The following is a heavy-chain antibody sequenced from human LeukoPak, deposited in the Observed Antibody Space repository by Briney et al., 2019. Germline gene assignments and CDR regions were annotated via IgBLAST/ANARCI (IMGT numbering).Heavy chain of an antibody. V-gene: IGHV3-13*01. CDR3: ASADYGDLGIGY. J-gene: IGHJ4*02. CDR1: GFTFSSYD. CDR2: IGTAGDT. D-gene: IGHD4-17*01. Sequence: GGSLRLSCAASGFTFSSYDMHWVRQATGKGLEWVSAIGTAGDTYYPGSVKGRFTISRENAKNSLYLQMNSLRAGDTAVYYCASADYGDLGIGYWGQGTLVTVSS.